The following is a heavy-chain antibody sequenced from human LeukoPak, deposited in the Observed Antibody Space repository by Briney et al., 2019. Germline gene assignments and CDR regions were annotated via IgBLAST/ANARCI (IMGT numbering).Heavy chain of an antibody. Sequence: GRSLRLSCAASGFTFSSYGMHWVRQAPGKGLEWVAAITYDGNSKYYADSVKGRLTISRDNSKNTLYVQMNSLRAEDTALYYCAKDGVEQWLAYYFDYWGQGALVTVSS. V-gene: IGHV3-30*18. CDR1: GFTFSSYG. CDR2: ITYDGNSK. J-gene: IGHJ4*02. D-gene: IGHD6-19*01. CDR3: AKDGVEQWLAYYFDY.